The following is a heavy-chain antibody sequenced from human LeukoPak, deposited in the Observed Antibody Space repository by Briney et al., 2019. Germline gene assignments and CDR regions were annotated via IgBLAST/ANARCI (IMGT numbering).Heavy chain of an antibody. CDR3: ARELLYSSSWHNWFDP. CDR2: ISSSGSTI. D-gene: IGHD6-13*01. V-gene: IGHV3-48*03. Sequence: GGSLRLSCAASGFTFSSYEMNWVRQAPGKGLEWVSYISSSGSTIYYADSVKGRFTISRDNAQNSLYLQMNSLRAEDTAVYYCARELLYSSSWHNWFDPWGQGTLVTGSS. J-gene: IGHJ5*02. CDR1: GFTFSSYE.